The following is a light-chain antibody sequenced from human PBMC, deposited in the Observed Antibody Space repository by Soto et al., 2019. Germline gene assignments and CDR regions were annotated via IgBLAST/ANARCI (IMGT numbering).Light chain of an antibody. CDR2: AAS. CDR1: QGIRND. V-gene: IGKV1-17*02. J-gene: IGKJ3*01. Sequence: DIQMTQSPSSLSASVGDRVTITCRASQGIRNDLDWYQQKPGKAPKCLIYAASSLHTGVPSRFSGSGSGTAFTLTSSNLQPEDFATDVCLQHNSYISTFGPGTKVDSK. CDR3: LQHNSYIST.